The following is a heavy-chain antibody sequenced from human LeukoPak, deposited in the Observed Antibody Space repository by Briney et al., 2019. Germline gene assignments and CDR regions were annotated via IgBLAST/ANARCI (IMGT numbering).Heavy chain of an antibody. J-gene: IGHJ4*02. CDR1: GFTFSTYW. CDR2: INGDGSST. Sequence: GGSLRLSCAASGFTFSTYWMHWVRQAPGKGLVWVSRINGDGSSTTYADSVKGRFTISRDNAKNSLYLQMNSLRAEDTAVYYCAKDMTPYYYDSSGHPYDYWGQGTLVTVSS. D-gene: IGHD3-22*01. CDR3: AKDMTPYYYDSSGHPYDY. V-gene: IGHV3-74*03.